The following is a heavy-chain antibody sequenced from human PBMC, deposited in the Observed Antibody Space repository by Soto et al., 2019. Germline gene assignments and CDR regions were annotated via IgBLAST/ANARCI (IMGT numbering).Heavy chain of an antibody. CDR3: AREDPRGSGWYHWFDP. J-gene: IGHJ5*02. Sequence: GASVKVSCKASGYPFTRYAMHWARQAPGQSLEWMGWINVGNGNPKYSQRFQGRVTITRDTSASTAYMELSSLTSEDTAVYYCAREDPRGSGWYHWFDPWGQGTPVTVSS. D-gene: IGHD6-19*01. CDR1: GYPFTRYA. V-gene: IGHV1-3*01. CDR2: INVGNGNP.